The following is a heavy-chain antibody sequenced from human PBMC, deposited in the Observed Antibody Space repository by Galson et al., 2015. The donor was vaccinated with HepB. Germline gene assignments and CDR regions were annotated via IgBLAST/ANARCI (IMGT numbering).Heavy chain of an antibody. V-gene: IGHV1-46*03. Sequence: SVKVSCKASGYTFTSYYMHWVRQAPGQGLEWMGIINPSGGSTSYAQKFQGRVTMTRDTSTSTVYMELSSLRSEDTAVYYCARDFRRLFGQLGPDNWFDPWGQGTLVTVSS. CDR1: GYTFTSYY. J-gene: IGHJ5*02. CDR3: ARDFRRLFGQLGPDNWFDP. D-gene: IGHD6-6*01. CDR2: INPSGGST.